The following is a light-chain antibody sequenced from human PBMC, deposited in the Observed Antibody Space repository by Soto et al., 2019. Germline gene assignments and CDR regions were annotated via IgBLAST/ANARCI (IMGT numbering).Light chain of an antibody. J-gene: IGKJ1*01. CDR3: QQYNSYWT. CDR1: QTIGSW. V-gene: IGKV1-5*01. CDR2: DAS. Sequence: DIQMTQSPSTLSASVGDRVSITCRASQTIGSWLAWYQQKPGKAPKLLIFDASTLESGVPSRFCGSGSGTEFTLTISSLQPDDFANYYCQQYNSYWTFGQGTKVDIK.